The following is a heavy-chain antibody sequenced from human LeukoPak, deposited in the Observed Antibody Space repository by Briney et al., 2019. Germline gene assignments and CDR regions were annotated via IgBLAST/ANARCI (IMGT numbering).Heavy chain of an antibody. V-gene: IGHV3-7*03. D-gene: IGHD3-16*01. CDR1: GFTFSSYW. CDR3: ARGGGLDV. J-gene: IGHJ6*02. Sequence: PGGSLRLSCAASGFTFSSYWMNWARQAPGKGLEWVASINHNGNVNYYVDSEKGRFTISRDNAKNSLYLQISNLRAEDTAVYFCARGGGLDVWGQGATVTVSS. CDR2: INHNGNVN.